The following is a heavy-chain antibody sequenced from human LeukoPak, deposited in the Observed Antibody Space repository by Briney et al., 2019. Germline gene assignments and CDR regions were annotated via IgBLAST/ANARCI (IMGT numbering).Heavy chain of an antibody. D-gene: IGHD2-2*01. Sequence: GGSLRLSCAASGFTFNDYDMNWIRQAPGKGLEWVSYIRSSGSSVSYIDSVKGRFTISRDNAKNSLYLQMNSLRVEDTAVYYCASRVTVPQGMDVWGKGTTVTVSS. J-gene: IGHJ6*04. CDR3: ASRVTVPQGMDV. CDR1: GFTFNDYD. V-gene: IGHV3-11*01. CDR2: IRSSGSSV.